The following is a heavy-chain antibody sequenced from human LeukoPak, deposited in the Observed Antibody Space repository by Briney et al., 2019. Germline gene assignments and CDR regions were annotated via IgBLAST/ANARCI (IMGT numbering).Heavy chain of an antibody. CDR3: ATRPTYDSSGYYYNPFDY. J-gene: IGHJ4*02. V-gene: IGHV4-34*01. CDR2: INHSGST. CDR1: GGSFSGYY. D-gene: IGHD3-22*01. Sequence: NSSETLSLTCAVYGGSFSGYYWSWIRQPPGKGLEWIGEINHSGSTNYNPSLKSRVTISVDTSKSQFSLKLSSVTAADTAVYYCATRPTYDSSGYYYNPFDYWGQGTLVTVSS.